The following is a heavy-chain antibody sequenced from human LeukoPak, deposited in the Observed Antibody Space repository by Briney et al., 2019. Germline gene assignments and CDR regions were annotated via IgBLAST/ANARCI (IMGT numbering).Heavy chain of an antibody. D-gene: IGHD2-2*01. Sequence: GASVKVSCKASGYTFTSYGISWVRQAPGQGLEWMGWISVYNGNTNYAQKLQGRVTMTGDTSTSTAYIDLRSLRSDDTAVYYCAREVRYCSSTSCPFDYWGQGTLVTVSS. V-gene: IGHV1-18*04. J-gene: IGHJ4*02. CDR3: AREVRYCSSTSCPFDY. CDR2: ISVYNGNT. CDR1: GYTFTSYG.